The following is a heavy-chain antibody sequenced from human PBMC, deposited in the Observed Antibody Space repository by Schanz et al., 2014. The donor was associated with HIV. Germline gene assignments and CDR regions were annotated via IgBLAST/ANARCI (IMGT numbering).Heavy chain of an antibody. J-gene: IGHJ4*02. V-gene: IGHV3-33*01. CDR1: GFSFSIFG. D-gene: IGHD3-10*01. CDR2: IGYDGNNK. CDR3: ARASVTDFLDY. Sequence: QVQLVESGGGVVQPGTSLRLSCAASGFSFSIFGMHWVRQAPGKGLEWVAIIGYDGNNKYYADSVKGRFTVSRDNSKNTNTLYLQMNSLRAEDTAVYYCARASVTDFLDYWGQGTLVTVSS.